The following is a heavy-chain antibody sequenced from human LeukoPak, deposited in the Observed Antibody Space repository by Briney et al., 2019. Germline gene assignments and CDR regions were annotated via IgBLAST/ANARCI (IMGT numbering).Heavy chain of an antibody. D-gene: IGHD2-2*01. CDR2: IIPIFGTA. V-gene: IGHV1-69*13. CDR1: GGTFSSYA. J-gene: IGHJ6*04. CDR3: ARGIVVPAAMRYDYYYYGMDV. Sequence: SVKVSCKASGGTFSSYAISWVRQAPGQGLEWMGGIIPIFGTANYAQKIQGRVTITADESTSTAYMELSSLRSEDTAVYYCARGIVVPAAMRYDYYYYGMDVWGKGTTVTVSS.